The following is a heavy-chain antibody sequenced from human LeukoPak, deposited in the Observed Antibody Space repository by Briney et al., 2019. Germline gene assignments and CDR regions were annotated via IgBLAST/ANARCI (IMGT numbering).Heavy chain of an antibody. CDR3: ARASGYCSGGSCFPPDY. CDR1: GFTFSSYW. CDR2: IKQDGSEI. D-gene: IGHD2-15*01. Sequence: PGGSLRLSCAASGFTFSSYWMTWVRHAPGKGPEWVTDIKQDGSEIYYVDSVKGRFTISRDNAKNSLYLQMNSLRAEDTAVYYCARASGYCSGGSCFPPDYWGQGTLVTVSS. J-gene: IGHJ4*02. V-gene: IGHV3-7*05.